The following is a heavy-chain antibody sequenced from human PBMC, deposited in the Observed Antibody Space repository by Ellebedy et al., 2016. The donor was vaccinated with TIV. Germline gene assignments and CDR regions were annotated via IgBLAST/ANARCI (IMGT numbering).Heavy chain of an antibody. CDR3: ARDQWLGRAYYFDS. J-gene: IGHJ4*02. CDR2: IKQDGSEK. CDR1: GFTFSNYW. V-gene: IGHV3-7*01. D-gene: IGHD6-19*01. Sequence: GGSPRLSCAASGFTFSNYWMSWVRQAPGKGLEWVANIKQDGSEKYYVDSVKGRFSISRDNAKNSLYVQMNSLRDEDTAVYYCARDQWLGRAYYFDSWGQGTLVTVSS.